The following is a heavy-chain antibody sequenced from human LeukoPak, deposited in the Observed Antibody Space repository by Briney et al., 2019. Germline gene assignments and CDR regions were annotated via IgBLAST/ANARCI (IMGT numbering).Heavy chain of an antibody. CDR1: GGTFSSYG. CDR3: ARDGEPITIFGVVINFDY. CDR2: IIPILGIA. J-gene: IGHJ4*02. V-gene: IGHV1-69*04. Sequence: ASVKVSCKASGGTFSSYGISWVRQAPGQGLEWMGRIIPILGIANYAQKFQGRVTITADKSTSTGYMELSSLRSEDTAVYYCARDGEPITIFGVVINFDYWGQGTLVTVSS. D-gene: IGHD3-3*01.